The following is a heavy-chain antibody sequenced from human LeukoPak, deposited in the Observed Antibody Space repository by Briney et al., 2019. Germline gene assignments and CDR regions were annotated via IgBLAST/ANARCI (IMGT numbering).Heavy chain of an antibody. CDR2: INPNSGGT. CDR3: ARGVWGYCSSTSCYTGSYYYYMDV. Sequence: SVKVSCKASGYTFTGYYMHWVRQAPGQGLEWMGWINPNSGGTNYAQKFQGRVTMTRDTSISTAYMELSRLRSDDTAVYYCARGVWGYCSSTSCYTGSYYYYMDVWGKGTTVTVSS. CDR1: GYTFTGYY. D-gene: IGHD2-2*02. V-gene: IGHV1-2*02. J-gene: IGHJ6*03.